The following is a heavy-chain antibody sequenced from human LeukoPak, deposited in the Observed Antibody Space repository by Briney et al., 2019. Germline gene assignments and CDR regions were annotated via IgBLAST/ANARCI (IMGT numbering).Heavy chain of an antibody. CDR1: GYTFTSYY. CDR3: ARSGGDFLMDV. V-gene: IGHV1-46*01. J-gene: IGHJ6*02. D-gene: IGHD3-3*01. Sequence: ASVKVSCKASGYTFTSYYMHWVRQAPGQGLEWMGIINPSGGSTSYAQKFQGRVTMTRDTSTSTVYMELSSLRSEDTAAYYCARSGGDFLMDVWGQGTTVTVSS. CDR2: INPSGGST.